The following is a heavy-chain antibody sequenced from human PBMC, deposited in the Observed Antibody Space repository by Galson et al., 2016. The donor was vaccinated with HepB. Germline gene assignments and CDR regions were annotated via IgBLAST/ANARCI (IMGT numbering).Heavy chain of an antibody. CDR2: IYYTGST. J-gene: IGHJ4*02. CDR1: GGSINSYY. D-gene: IGHD5-24*01. CDR3: TRERWPADY. Sequence: SETLSLTCTVSGGSINSYYWSWIRQPPRKGLEWIGNIYYTGSTYYNPSLKSRVTISADTSKNQFSLHLRSVTAADTAVYYCTRERWPADYWGQGTLVTVSS. V-gene: IGHV4-59*04.